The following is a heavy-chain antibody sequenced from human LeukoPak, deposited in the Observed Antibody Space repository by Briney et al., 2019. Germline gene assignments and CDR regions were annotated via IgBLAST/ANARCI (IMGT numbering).Heavy chain of an antibody. CDR1: GYTLTELS. CDR3: AIGLLWFGESSNYYYYMDV. J-gene: IGHJ6*03. D-gene: IGHD3-10*01. Sequence: ASVKVSCKVSGYTLTELSMHWVRQAPGKGLEWMGGFDPEDGETIYAQKFQGRVTMTRNTSISTAYMELSSLRSEDTAVYYCAIGLLWFGESSNYYYYMDVWGKGTTVTISS. V-gene: IGHV1-24*01. CDR2: FDPEDGET.